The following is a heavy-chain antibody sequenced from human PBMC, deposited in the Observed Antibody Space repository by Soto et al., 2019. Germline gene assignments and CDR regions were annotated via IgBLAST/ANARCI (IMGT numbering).Heavy chain of an antibody. Sequence: QITLKESGPTLVKPTQTLTLTCTFSGFSLSTSGVGVGWIRQPPGKALEWLALIYWDDDKRYSPFLKSRLTITKDPSKNQVVLTMTNMDPVDTATYYCAHSPSHYYGLDFDYWGQGTLVTVSS. D-gene: IGHD3-10*01. V-gene: IGHV2-5*02. CDR2: IYWDDDK. CDR3: AHSPSHYYGLDFDY. J-gene: IGHJ4*02. CDR1: GFSLSTSGVG.